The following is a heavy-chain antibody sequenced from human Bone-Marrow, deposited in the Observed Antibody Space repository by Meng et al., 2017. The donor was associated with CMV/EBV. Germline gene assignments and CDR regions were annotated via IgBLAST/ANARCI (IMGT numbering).Heavy chain of an antibody. CDR1: GHTFTGYY. J-gene: IGHJ1*01. CDR2: INPNSGGT. V-gene: IGHV1-2*02. D-gene: IGHD2-2*02. CDR3: ARETGYCSSTSCYIPYFQH. Sequence: ASVKVSCKASGHTFTGYYMHWVRQAPGQGLEWMGWINPNSGGTNYAQKFQGRVTMTRDTSISTAYMELSRLRSDDTAVYYCARETGYCSSTSCYIPYFQHWGQGTLVTVSS.